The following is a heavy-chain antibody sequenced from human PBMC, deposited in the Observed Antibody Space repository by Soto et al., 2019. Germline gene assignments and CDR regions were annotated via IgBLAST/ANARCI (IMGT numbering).Heavy chain of an antibody. Sequence: ASEKVSCKASSETFASYDITWVRQAPGQGLEWMGWISTYNGNTKYAQNVQGRVSMTTDTSTSTAYMELRSLKSGDTAVYYCARVTRGSGDWFDPWGQGTLVTVSS. V-gene: IGHV1-18*01. D-gene: IGHD6-19*01. CDR3: ARVTRGSGDWFDP. CDR2: ISTYNGNT. CDR1: SETFASYD. J-gene: IGHJ5*02.